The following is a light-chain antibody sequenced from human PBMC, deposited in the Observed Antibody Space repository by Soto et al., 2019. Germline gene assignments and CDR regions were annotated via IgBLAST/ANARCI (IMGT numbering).Light chain of an antibody. CDR3: QEYGSSPYT. Sequence: EIVLTQSPGTLSLSPGERATLSCRASQSVSSSYVAWYQQKPGQAPRLLIYGASSSATGIQDRFSGSGSGTDFTLTISRPEPEDFAVYYCQEYGSSPYTFGQGTKLEIK. CDR1: QSVSSSY. V-gene: IGKV3-20*01. J-gene: IGKJ2*01. CDR2: GAS.